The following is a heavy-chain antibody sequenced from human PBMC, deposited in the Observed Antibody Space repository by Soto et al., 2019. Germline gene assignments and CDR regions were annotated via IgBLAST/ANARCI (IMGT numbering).Heavy chain of an antibody. CDR2: IKSKTDGGTT. Sequence: GGSLRLSCAASGFTFTNAWMNWVRQAPGKGLEWVGRIKSKTDGGTTDYAAPVKGRFTISRDDSENTLYLQMNSLKTEDTAVYYCTTGGSMTVAGTPFDYWGQGTLVTVSS. V-gene: IGHV3-15*07. CDR3: TTGGSMTVAGTPFDY. J-gene: IGHJ4*02. CDR1: GFTFTNAW. D-gene: IGHD6-19*01.